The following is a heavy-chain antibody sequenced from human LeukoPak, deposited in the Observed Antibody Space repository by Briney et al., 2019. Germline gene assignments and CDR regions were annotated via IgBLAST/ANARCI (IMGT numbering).Heavy chain of an antibody. CDR2: INPNSGGT. J-gene: IGHJ5*02. CDR3: ARTPYYYGSGSYSKVYNWFDP. Sequence: ASVKVSCKASGYTFTGYYMHWVRQAPGQGLEWMGWINPNSGGTNYAQKFQGRVTMTRDTSISTAYMELSRLRSDDTAVYYCARTPYYYGSGSYSKVYNWFDPWGQGTLVTVSS. D-gene: IGHD3-10*01. CDR1: GYTFTGYY. V-gene: IGHV1-2*02.